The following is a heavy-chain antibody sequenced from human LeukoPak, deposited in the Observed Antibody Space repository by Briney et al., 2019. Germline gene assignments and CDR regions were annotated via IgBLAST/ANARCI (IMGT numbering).Heavy chain of an antibody. Sequence: GGSLRLSCAASGFTFSSYAMSWVRQAPGKGLEWVSAISGSGGSTYYADSVKGRFTISRDNSKNTLYLQMNSLRAEDTAVYYCAKPHDDFWSGYYLPSDYWGQGTLVTVSS. CDR1: GFTFSSYA. D-gene: IGHD3-3*01. V-gene: IGHV3-23*01. CDR3: AKPHDDFWSGYYLPSDY. J-gene: IGHJ4*02. CDR2: ISGSGGST.